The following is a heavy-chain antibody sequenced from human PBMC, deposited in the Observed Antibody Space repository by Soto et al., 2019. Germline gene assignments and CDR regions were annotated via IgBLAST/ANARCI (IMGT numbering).Heavy chain of an antibody. CDR1: GGSISSSSYY. CDR2: IYYSGST. J-gene: IGHJ4*02. D-gene: IGHD3-10*01. CDR3: ARHNYGSGSTYFDY. Sequence: SETLSLTCTVSGGSISSSSYYWGWFRQPPGKGLEWIGSIYYSGSTYYNPSLKSRVTISVDTSKNQFSLKLNSMTAADTAVYYCARHNYGSGSTYFDYWGQGTLVT. V-gene: IGHV4-39*01.